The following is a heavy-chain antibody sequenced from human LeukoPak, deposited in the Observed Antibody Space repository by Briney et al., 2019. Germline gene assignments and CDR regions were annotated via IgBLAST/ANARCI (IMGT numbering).Heavy chain of an antibody. D-gene: IGHD6-13*01. CDR1: GYSLTGNY. V-gene: IGHV1-2*02. Sequence: ASVKVSCKASGYSLTGNYMHWMRQAPGQGLAWMGWINPNSGGTNYAQQFQGRVTMTRDTSISTAYMELSSLRSDDTAVYYCARGLVRAAAAVYWGQGTLVTVSS. J-gene: IGHJ4*02. CDR2: INPNSGGT. CDR3: ARGLVRAAAAVY.